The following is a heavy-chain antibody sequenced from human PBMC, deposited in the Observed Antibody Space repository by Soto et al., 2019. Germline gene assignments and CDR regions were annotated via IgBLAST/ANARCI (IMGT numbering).Heavy chain of an antibody. V-gene: IGHV3-11*06. J-gene: IGHJ4*02. CDR3: VTSGDNYNLLDS. CDR1: GFTFSDHY. D-gene: IGHD1-1*01. Sequence: PGGSLRLSCAASGFTFSDHYTGWIRQAPGKGLKGIGYSSNSGSFTRYAGSVKGRFSISRDNAKNSLYLQTNSLRGDDTAINYFVTSGDNYNLLDSWGQGTPVTVS. CDR2: SSNSGSFT.